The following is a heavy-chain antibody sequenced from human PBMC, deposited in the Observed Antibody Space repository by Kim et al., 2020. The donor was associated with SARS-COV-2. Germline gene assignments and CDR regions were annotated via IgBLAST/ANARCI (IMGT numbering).Heavy chain of an antibody. CDR1: GFTFTDYD. Sequence: GGSLRLSCAVSGFTFTDYDMTWVRQAPGKGLEWVSAISGGGSKTYYADSVKGRFTISRGNSENTLYLQLNSLRAEDTAVYYCAKNDYGDKEYFFDYWGRGSLVTVSS. CDR2: ISGGGSKT. J-gene: IGHJ4*02. CDR3: AKNDYGDKEYFFDY. D-gene: IGHD4-17*01. V-gene: IGHV3-23*01.